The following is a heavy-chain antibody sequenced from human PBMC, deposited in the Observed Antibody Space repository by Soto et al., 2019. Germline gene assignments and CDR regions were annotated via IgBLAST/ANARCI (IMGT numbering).Heavy chain of an antibody. J-gene: IGHJ4*02. V-gene: IGHV1-69*12. D-gene: IGHD6-19*01. CDR1: GGTFSSYE. CDR3: AQEAAPHRPGWQY. CDR2: IVPIFATA. Sequence: QVQLVQSGAEVKKPGSSVKVSCKASGGTFSSYEINWVRQVPGQGLEWMGGIVPIFATANYAPKFQGRVTLTADESTRTATMAPHSLTSDDTAVYYCAQEAAPHRPGWQYWGQGTLVTVSS.